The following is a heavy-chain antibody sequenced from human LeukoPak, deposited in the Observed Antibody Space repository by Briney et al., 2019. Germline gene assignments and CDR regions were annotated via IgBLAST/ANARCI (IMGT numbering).Heavy chain of an antibody. V-gene: IGHV3-74*01. CDR3: ARGRAGNYYNHNDY. CDR1: GFTISGYW. J-gene: IGHJ4*01. CDR2: ISGDGSIT. Sequence: GGSLRLSCAASGFTISGYWMHWVRQAPGKGLLWVSRISGDGSITAYADSVKGRFTISRDNAKNTLYLQMNSLRAEDTAVYYCARGRAGNYYNHNDYWGQGTLVTVSS. D-gene: IGHD3-10*01.